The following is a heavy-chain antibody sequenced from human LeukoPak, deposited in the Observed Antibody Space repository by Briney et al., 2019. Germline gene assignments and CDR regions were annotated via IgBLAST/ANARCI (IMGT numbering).Heavy chain of an antibody. J-gene: IGHJ4*02. D-gene: IGHD2-15*01. V-gene: IGHV4-4*02. CDR2: IYHSGST. CDR1: GGSISSSNW. Sequence: KASETLSLTCAVSGGSISSSNWWSWVRQPPGKGLEWIGEIYHSGSTNYNPSLKSRVTISVDKSKNQFSLKLSSVTAADTAVYYCARTYRSGGSCYDYWGQGTLVTVSS. CDR3: ARTYRSGGSCYDY.